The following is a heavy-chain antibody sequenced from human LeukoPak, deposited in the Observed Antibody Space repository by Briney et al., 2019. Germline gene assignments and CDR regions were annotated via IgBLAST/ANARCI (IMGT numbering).Heavy chain of an antibody. CDR1: GGSISSYY. CDR3: ASNQNSGSYYLNYYYYYYMDV. D-gene: IGHD1-26*01. V-gene: IGHV4-59*01. Sequence: PSETLSLTCTVSGGSISSYYWSWIRQPPGKGLEWIGYICYSGSTNYNPSLKSRVTISVDTSKNQFSLKLSSVTAADTAVYYCASNQNSGSYYLNYYYYYYMDVWGKGTTVTVSS. J-gene: IGHJ6*03. CDR2: ICYSGST.